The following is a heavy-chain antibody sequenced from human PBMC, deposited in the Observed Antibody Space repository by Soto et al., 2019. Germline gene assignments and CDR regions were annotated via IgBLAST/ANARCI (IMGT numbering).Heavy chain of an antibody. V-gene: IGHV1-69*08. CDR1: GGTFSSYT. CDR3: AREGDDNYCYYGMDV. D-gene: IGHD3-16*01. J-gene: IGHJ6*02. Sequence: QVQLVQSGAEVKKPGSSVKVSCKASGGTFSSYTISWVRQAPGQGLEWMGRIIPILGIANYAQKFQGRVTMXVDXSXITAYMELSSLRSEDTAVYYCAREGDDNYCYYGMDVWGQGTTVTVSS. CDR2: IIPILGIA.